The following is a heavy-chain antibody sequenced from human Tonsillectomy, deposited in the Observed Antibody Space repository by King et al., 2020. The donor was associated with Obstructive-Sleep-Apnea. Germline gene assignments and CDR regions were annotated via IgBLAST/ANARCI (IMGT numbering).Heavy chain of an antibody. CDR1: GFTFSSYW. D-gene: IGHD2-2*01. J-gene: IGHJ6*02. V-gene: IGHV3-74*01. Sequence: VQLVESGGGLVQPGGSLRLSCAASGFTFSSYWMHWVRQAPGKGLVWVSRINSDGSTTTYADSVKGRFTISRDNAKNTLHLQMSSLRAEDTAVYFCARDRDCRSTSCFFGMYTCGQGTTVTVSS. CDR3: ARDRDCRSTSCFFGMYT. CDR2: INSDGSTT.